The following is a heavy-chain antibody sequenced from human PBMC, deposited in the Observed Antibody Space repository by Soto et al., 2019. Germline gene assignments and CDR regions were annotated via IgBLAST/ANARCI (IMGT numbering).Heavy chain of an antibody. CDR2: ISYDGSNK. V-gene: IGHV3-30-3*01. J-gene: IGHJ4*02. CDR3: AKGSLGGGYYFDY. Sequence: QVQLVESGGGVVQPGRSLRLSCAASGFTFSSHAMHWVRQAPGKGLEWVAVISYDGSNKYYADSVKGRFTIARDNSKITLYLQMNSLRAEATAVYYCAKGSLGGGYYFDYWGQGTLVTVSS. D-gene: IGHD3-10*01. CDR1: GFTFSSHA.